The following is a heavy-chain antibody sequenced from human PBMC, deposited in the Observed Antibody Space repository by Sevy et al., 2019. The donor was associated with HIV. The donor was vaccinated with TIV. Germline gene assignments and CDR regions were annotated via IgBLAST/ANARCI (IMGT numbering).Heavy chain of an antibody. CDR2: IWYDGSNK. Sequence: GGSLRLSCAASGFTFSSYGMHWVRQAPGKGLEWVAVIWYDGSNKYYADSVKGRFTISRDNSKNTLYLQMNSLRAEDTAVYYWAREKQPRSLFDIWGQGTMVTVSS. D-gene: IGHD6-13*01. CDR1: GFTFSSYG. J-gene: IGHJ3*02. V-gene: IGHV3-33*01. CDR3: AREKQPRSLFDI.